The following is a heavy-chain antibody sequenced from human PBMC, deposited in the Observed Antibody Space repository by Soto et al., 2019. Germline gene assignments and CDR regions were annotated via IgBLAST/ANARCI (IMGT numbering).Heavy chain of an antibody. CDR3: ARENGGTYNGAFDI. CDR2: IICVFGTS. D-gene: IGHD1-26*01. Sequence: QVQLVQSGAEVKKPGSSVKVSCKASGGSFTTNALSWVRQAPGQGLEWIGGIICVFGTSNYAQKFQGRVTITADESTSTAYMELSSLRSEDTAVYYCARENGGTYNGAFDIWGQGTMVTVSS. J-gene: IGHJ3*02. V-gene: IGHV1-69*01. CDR1: GGSFTTNA.